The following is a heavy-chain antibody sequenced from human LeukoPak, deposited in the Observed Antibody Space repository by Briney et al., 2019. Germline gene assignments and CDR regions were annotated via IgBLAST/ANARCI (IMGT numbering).Heavy chain of an antibody. V-gene: IGHV3-23*01. CDR3: AKGMLTVVPAAAFDY. D-gene: IGHD2-2*01. Sequence: PGGSLRLSCAASGFTFSSYAMSWVRQAPGKGLEWVSAISGSGGSTYYADSVRGRFTISRDNSKNTLYLQMNSLRAEDTAVYCCAKGMLTVVPAAAFDYWGQGTLVTVSS. J-gene: IGHJ4*02. CDR2: ISGSGGST. CDR1: GFTFSSYA.